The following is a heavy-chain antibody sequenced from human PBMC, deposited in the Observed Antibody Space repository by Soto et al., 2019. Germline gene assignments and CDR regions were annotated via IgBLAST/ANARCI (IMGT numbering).Heavy chain of an antibody. CDR1: GGSISSSSYY. J-gene: IGHJ5*02. V-gene: IGHV4-39*01. CDR3: ARAGTLTYCSGGSCYPNNWFDP. CDR2: IYYSGST. Sequence: SETLSLTCTVSGGSISSSSYYWGWIRQPPGKGLEWIGSIYYSGSTYYNPSLKSRVTISVDTSKNQFSLKLSSVTAADTAVYYCARAGTLTYCSGGSCYPNNWFDPWGQGTLVTVSS. D-gene: IGHD2-15*01.